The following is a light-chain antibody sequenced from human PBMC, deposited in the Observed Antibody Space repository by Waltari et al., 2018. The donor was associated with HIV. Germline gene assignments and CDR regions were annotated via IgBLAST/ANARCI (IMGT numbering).Light chain of an antibody. CDR3: QLYGSSPPRYT. V-gene: IGKV3-20*01. CDR1: QSVTSSY. Sequence: EVVLTQSPGTLSLSPGEGATLSCMASQSVTSSYLAWYQQKPGQAPRLVIYGASNRATGIPDRFSGSGSGTDFTLTISRLEPEDFAVYYCQLYGSSPPRYTFGQGTKLEIK. J-gene: IGKJ2*01. CDR2: GAS.